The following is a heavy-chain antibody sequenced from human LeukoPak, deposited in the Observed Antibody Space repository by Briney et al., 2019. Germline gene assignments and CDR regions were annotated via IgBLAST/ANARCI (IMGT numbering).Heavy chain of an antibody. V-gene: IGHV4-34*01. Sequence: PGESLRLSCAASRFTFRNYWMSWVRQPPGKGLGWIGEINHSGSTNYNPSLKSRVTISVDTSKNQFSLKLSSVTAADTAVYYCARGWHREQLRKRWAFDIWGQGTVVTVSS. J-gene: IGHJ3*02. CDR3: ARGWHREQLRKRWAFDI. CDR1: RFTFRNYW. CDR2: INHSGST. D-gene: IGHD6-6*01.